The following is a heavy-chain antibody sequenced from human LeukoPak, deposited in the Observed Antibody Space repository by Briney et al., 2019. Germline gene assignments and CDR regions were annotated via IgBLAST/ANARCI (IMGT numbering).Heavy chain of an antibody. V-gene: IGHV4-38-2*02. CDR1: GYSFSSGYY. D-gene: IGHD6-19*01. J-gene: IGHJ4*02. CDR2: MYRSGTT. CDR3: VRDRRAVAGPAFDY. Sequence: PSETLSLTCSVSGYSFSSGYYWGWIRQPPGKGLEWIGSMYRSGTTYYNPSLRSRVTISIDMSKNQFSLKLSPVTAADTAMYYCVRDRRAVAGPAFDYWGQGNVVTVSS.